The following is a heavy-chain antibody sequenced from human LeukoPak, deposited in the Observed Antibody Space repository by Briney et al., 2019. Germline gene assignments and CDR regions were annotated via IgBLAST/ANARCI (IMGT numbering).Heavy chain of an antibody. CDR3: ARSSERKYYFDY. CDR2: IYSGGTT. CDR1: GFTFSSCA. D-gene: IGHD3-22*01. Sequence: PGGSLRLSCAASGFTFSSCAMSWVRQAPGKGLEWVSLIYSGGTTYYADSVKGRFTISRDNSKNTLYLQMNSLRAEDTAVYYCARSSERKYYFDYWGQGTLVTVSS. V-gene: IGHV3-23*03. J-gene: IGHJ4*02.